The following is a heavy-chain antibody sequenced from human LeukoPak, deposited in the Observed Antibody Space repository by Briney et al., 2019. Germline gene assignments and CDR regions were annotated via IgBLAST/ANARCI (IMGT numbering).Heavy chain of an antibody. J-gene: IGHJ4*02. Sequence: GGSLRLSCAASGFTVSSNYMSWVRQGPGKGLEWVSVIYSGGSTYYADSVRGRFTISRDNSKNTLYLQMNSLRVDDTAVYFCARGSTYDITYWGQGTLVTVSS. V-gene: IGHV3-66*01. CDR2: IYSGGST. CDR1: GFTVSSNY. D-gene: IGHD3-22*01. CDR3: ARGSTYDITY.